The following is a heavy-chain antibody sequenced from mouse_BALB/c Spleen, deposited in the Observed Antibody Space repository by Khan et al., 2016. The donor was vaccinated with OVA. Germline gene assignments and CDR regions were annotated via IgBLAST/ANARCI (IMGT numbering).Heavy chain of an antibody. J-gene: IGHJ2*01. V-gene: IGHV1S135*01. CDR1: GYSFTDYN. CDR2: IDHYNGGT. D-gene: IGHD1-1*01. Sequence: VQLQQSGPELVKPGASVKVSCKASGYSFTDYNMFWVKQSHGKSLEWIGYIDHYNGGTSYNQKFKGKATLTVDKSSSTAFMHLSSLTSDDSAVFSCARTDYYGSSYYFDYLGQGTTLTVSS. CDR3: ARTDYYGSSYYFDY.